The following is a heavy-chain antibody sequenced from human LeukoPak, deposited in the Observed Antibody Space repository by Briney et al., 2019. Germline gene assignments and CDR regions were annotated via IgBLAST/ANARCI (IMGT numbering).Heavy chain of an antibody. CDR1: GYSISSGYY. CDR3: ARVGGATFDY. J-gene: IGHJ4*02. CDR2: IYHSGST. Sequence: SETLSLTCTVSGYSISSGYYWGWIRQPPGKGLEWIGSIYHSGSTYYNPSLKSRVTISVDTFKNQFSLKLSSVTAADTAVYYCARVGGATFDYWGQGTLVTVSS. D-gene: IGHD1-26*01. V-gene: IGHV4-38-2*02.